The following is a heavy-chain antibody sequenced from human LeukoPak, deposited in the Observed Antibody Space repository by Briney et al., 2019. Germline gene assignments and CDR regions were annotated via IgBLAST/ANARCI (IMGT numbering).Heavy chain of an antibody. D-gene: IGHD6-6*01. Sequence: ASVKVSCKASGYTFTSYAMHWVRQAPGQRLEWMGWINAGNGNTKYSQKFQGRVTITRDTSASTAYMELSSLRSEDTAVYYCARVIAARSEGEDWFDYWGQGTLVIVSS. CDR3: ARVIAARSEGEDWFDY. V-gene: IGHV1-3*01. CDR2: INAGNGNT. CDR1: GYTFTSYA. J-gene: IGHJ4*02.